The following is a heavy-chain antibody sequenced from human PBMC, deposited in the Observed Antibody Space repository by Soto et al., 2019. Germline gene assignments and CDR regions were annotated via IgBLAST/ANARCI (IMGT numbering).Heavy chain of an antibody. D-gene: IGHD6-19*01. V-gene: IGHV4-61*01. CDR2: IYYSGST. Sequence: SETLSLTCTVSGGSVSSGSYYWSWIRQPPGKGLEWIGYIYYSGSTNYNPSLKSRVTISVDTSKNQFSLKLSSVTAADTAVYYCARDRAVAGVYYFDYWGQGTLVTV. J-gene: IGHJ4*02. CDR1: GGSVSSGSYY. CDR3: ARDRAVAGVYYFDY.